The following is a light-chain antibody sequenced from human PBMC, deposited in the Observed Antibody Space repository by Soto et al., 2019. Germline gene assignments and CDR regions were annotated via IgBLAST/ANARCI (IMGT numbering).Light chain of an antibody. CDR1: SSDVGAYNY. V-gene: IGLV2-11*01. Sequence: QSALTQPRSVSGSPGQSVTISCTGTSSDVGAYNYVSWYQHHPGKAPKVMIYDVSERPSGVPDRFSGSKSDNKASLTISGLQAEDEADYYCCSYAGSYSWVFGGGTKRPVL. J-gene: IGLJ3*02. CDR2: DVS. CDR3: CSYAGSYSWV.